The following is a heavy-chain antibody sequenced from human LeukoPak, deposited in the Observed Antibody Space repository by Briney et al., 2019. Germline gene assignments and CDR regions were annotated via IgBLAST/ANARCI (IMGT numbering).Heavy chain of an antibody. V-gene: IGHV4-59*01. J-gene: IGHJ6*02. Sequence: SETLSLTCTVSGGSISSYYWSWIRQPPGKGLEWIGYIYYSGSTNYNPSLKSRVTISVDTSKNQFSLKLSSVIAADTAVYYCARVTTYYDILTGYYYYYGMDVWGQGTTVTVSS. CDR2: IYYSGST. CDR1: GGSISSYY. D-gene: IGHD3-9*01. CDR3: ARVTTYYDILTGYYYYYGMDV.